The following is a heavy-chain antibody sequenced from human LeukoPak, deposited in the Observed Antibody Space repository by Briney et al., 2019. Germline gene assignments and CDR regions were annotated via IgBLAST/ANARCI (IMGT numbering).Heavy chain of an antibody. D-gene: IGHD2-21*02. CDR1: GGSISSSGYY. CDR3: ARAAYCGGDCLSNWFDP. Sequence: SETLSLTCTVSGGSISSSGYYWGWIRQPPGKGLEWIGSIYYSGSTYYNPSLKSRVTISVDTSKNQFSLKLSSVTAADTAVYYCARAAYCGGDCLSNWFDPWGQGTLVTVSS. J-gene: IGHJ5*02. V-gene: IGHV4-39*07. CDR2: IYYSGST.